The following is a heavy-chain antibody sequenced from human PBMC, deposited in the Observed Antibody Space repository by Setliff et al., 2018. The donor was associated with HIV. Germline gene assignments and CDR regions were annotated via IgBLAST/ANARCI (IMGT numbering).Heavy chain of an antibody. V-gene: IGHV1-46*01. CDR3: ARDRFGDPYYYYYMDV. J-gene: IGHJ6*03. D-gene: IGHD3-16*01. CDR1: GYTFTSYH. Sequence: ASVKVSCKAPGYTFTSYHMYWVRQAPGQGLEWMGSINPSGGSTSYAQKFQGRVTMTRDTSTSTVYMELSSLRSEDTAVYYCARDRFGDPYYYYYMDVWGKGTTVTVSS. CDR2: INPSGGST.